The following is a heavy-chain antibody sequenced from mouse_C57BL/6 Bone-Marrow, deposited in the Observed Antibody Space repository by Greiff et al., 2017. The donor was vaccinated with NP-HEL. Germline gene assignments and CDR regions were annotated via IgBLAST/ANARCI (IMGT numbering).Heavy chain of an antibody. CDR3: ASRGVVTHGGYFDV. V-gene: IGHV2-6*01. Sequence: VKLMESGPGLVAPSQSLSITCTVSGFSLTSYGVDWVRQSPGKGLEWLGVIWGVGSTNYNSALKSRLSISKDNSKSQVFLKMNSLQTDDTAMYYCASRGVVTHGGYFDVWGTGTTVTVSS. CDR2: IWGVGST. D-gene: IGHD1-1*01. J-gene: IGHJ1*03. CDR1: GFSLTSYG.